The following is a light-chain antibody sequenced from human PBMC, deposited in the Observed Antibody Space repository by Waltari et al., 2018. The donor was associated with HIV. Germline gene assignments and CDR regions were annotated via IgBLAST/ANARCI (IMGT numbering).Light chain of an antibody. J-gene: IGLJ1*01. CDR3: NSYAGSNNFV. CDR2: EGS. CDR1: SSDVGGYNY. V-gene: IGLV2-8*01. Sequence: QSALTQPPSASGSPGQSVPISCPGTSSDVGGYNYVSWYQPHPGKAPKLVISEGSKRPSGVPDRFSGSKSGNTASLTVSGLQADDEGDDYCNSYAGSNNFVFGTGTKVTVL.